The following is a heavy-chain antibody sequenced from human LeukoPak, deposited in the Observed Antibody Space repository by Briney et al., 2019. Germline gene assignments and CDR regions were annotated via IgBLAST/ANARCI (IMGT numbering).Heavy chain of an antibody. Sequence: GGSLRLSCAASGFTFDDYGMSWVRQAPGKGLEWVSGINWNGGSTGYADSVKGRFTISRDNAKNSLYLQMNSLRAEDTALYYCARAGYYYDGSDYYPHFDYWGQGTLVTVSS. CDR1: GFTFDDYG. CDR3: ARAGYYYDGSDYYPHFDY. V-gene: IGHV3-20*04. CDR2: INWNGGST. D-gene: IGHD3-22*01. J-gene: IGHJ4*02.